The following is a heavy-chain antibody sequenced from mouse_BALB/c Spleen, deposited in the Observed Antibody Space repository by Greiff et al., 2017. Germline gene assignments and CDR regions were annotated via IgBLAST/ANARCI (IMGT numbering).Heavy chain of an antibody. D-gene: IGHD1-2*01. J-gene: IGHJ3*01. Sequence: QVQLQQSGAELVRPGVSVKISCKGSGYTFTDYAMHWVKQSHAKSLEWIGVISTYYGDASYNQKFKGKATMTVDKSSSTAYMELARLTSEDSAIYYCARGGYYGYQFAYWGQGTLVTVSA. CDR1: GYTFTDYA. CDR2: ISTYYGDA. CDR3: ARGGYYGYQFAY. V-gene: IGHV1S137*01.